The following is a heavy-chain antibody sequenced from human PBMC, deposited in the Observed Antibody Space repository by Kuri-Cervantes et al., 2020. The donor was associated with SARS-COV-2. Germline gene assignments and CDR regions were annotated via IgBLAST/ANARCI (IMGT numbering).Heavy chain of an antibody. J-gene: IGHJ4*02. D-gene: IGHD3-22*01. CDR3: AKDTNDSSGVVGFDY. Sequence: GGSLRLSCAASGFTFSSYGMHWVRQAPGKGLEWVSYISSSGSTIYYADSVKGRFTISRDNAKTSLYLQMNSLRAEDTAVYHCAKDTNDSSGVVGFDYWGQGTLVTVSS. V-gene: IGHV3-48*04. CDR2: ISSSGSTI. CDR1: GFTFSSYG.